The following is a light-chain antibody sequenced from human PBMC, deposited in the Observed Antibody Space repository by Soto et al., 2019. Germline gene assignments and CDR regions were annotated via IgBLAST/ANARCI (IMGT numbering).Light chain of an antibody. CDR1: RSVSTH. Sequence: DFQITHSPSSLSHPVVYRATTTFRASRSVSTHLNWYQQRPGTAPKLLIYGASSLESGVPSRFSGSGSGTDFTLTISSLEAEDFATYYCQHGYGNILTFGGGTKVDI. V-gene: IGKV1-39*01. J-gene: IGKJ4*01. CDR2: GAS. CDR3: QHGYGNILT.